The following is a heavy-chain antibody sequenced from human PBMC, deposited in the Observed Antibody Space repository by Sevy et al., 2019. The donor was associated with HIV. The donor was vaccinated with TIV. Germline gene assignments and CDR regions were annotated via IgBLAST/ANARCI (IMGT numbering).Heavy chain of an antibody. V-gene: IGHV3-11*04. D-gene: IGHD1-26*01. CDR2: ISSSGSTI. J-gene: IGHJ4*02. CDR3: ARTRLVGATRLYFDY. CDR1: GFTFSDYY. Sequence: GGSLRLSCAASGFTFSDYYMSWIRQAPGKGLEWVSYISSSGSTIYYADSVKGRFTISRDNAKNSLYLQMNSLRAEDTAVYYCARTRLVGATRLYFDYWGQGTLVTVSS.